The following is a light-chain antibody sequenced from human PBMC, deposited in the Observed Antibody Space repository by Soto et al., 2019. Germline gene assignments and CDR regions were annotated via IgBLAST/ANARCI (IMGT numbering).Light chain of an antibody. CDR2: ATS. J-gene: IGKJ1*01. V-gene: IGKV3-20*01. CDR3: QQYGGSRWT. Sequence: EIVLTQSPGTLSLSPGERATLSCRASQTVTSSYFAWYQQRPGQAPRLLIYATSSRATGIPDRFSGSGSGTDFPLTISSLDPEDFAVYYCQQYGGSRWTFGQGTKVEIK. CDR1: QTVTSSY.